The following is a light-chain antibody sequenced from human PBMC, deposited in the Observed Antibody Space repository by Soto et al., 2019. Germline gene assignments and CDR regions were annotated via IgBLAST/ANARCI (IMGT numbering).Light chain of an antibody. CDR3: MQALQTPRT. J-gene: IGKJ1*01. CDR1: QSLQHNNGNTL. Sequence: VMTQSPLSLTVTPGEPASISCKSSQSLQHNNGNTLLDWYMQKPGQSPQLLIYLASRRAPGAPDRVSGSGSGTDFTLRISTVEADDAEIYYCMQALQTPRTFGQGTKLE. CDR2: LAS. V-gene: IGKV2-28*01.